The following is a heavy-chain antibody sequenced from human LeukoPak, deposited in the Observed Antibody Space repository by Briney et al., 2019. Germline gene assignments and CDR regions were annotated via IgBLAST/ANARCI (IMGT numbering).Heavy chain of an antibody. D-gene: IGHD4-11*01. CDR3: ASSNYLTYYYYMDV. CDR2: IYYSGST. CDR1: GGSISSYY. V-gene: IGHV4-59*12. Sequence: KTSETLTLTCTVSGGSISSYYWSWIRQPPGKGLEWIGYIYYSGSTNYNPSLKSRVTISVDTSKNQFSLKLSSVTAADTAVYYCASSNYLTYYYYMDVWGKGTTVTVSS. J-gene: IGHJ6*03.